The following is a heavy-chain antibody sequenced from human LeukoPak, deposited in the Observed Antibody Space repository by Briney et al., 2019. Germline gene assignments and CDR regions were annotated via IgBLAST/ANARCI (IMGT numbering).Heavy chain of an antibody. V-gene: IGHV3-21*01. CDR3: ARDTRSYDSSGYTYYFDY. CDR1: GFTFSSYS. D-gene: IGHD3-22*01. CDR2: ISSGSTYI. Sequence: GGSLRLSCAASGFTFSSYSVNWVRQAPGKGLEWVSSISSGSTYIYYADSVKGRFTISRDNAKDSLYLQMNSLRAEDTAVYYCARDTRSYDSSGYTYYFDYWGQGTLVTVSS. J-gene: IGHJ4*02.